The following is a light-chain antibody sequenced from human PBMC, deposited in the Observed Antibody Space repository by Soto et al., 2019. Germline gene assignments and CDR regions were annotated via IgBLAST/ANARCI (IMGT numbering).Light chain of an antibody. V-gene: IGKV3-15*01. CDR2: DAS. CDR1: QSVSSN. CDR3: QQGKKWPPLT. J-gene: IGKJ4*01. Sequence: EILMTQSPATLSVAPEERATLSCRASQSVSSNLAWYQQKPGQAPRRLIYDASTRTTGVPARFSGSGSGTEFPLPIHRLPSENFAVYYWQQGKKWPPLTFGGGTKVEIK.